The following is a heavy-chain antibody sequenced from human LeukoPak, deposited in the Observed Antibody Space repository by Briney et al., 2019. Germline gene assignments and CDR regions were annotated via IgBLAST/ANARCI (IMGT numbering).Heavy chain of an antibody. CDR2: IYYSGST. CDR1: GGSISSSSYY. CDR3: ARELAENLYDYVWGSYRLYRWGPSFDI. D-gene: IGHD3-16*02. J-gene: IGHJ3*02. Sequence: PSETLSLTCTVSGGSISSSSYYWGWIRQPPGKGLEWIGSIYYSGSTYYNPSLKSRVTISVDTSKNQFSLKLSSVTAADTAVYYCARELAENLYDYVWGSYRLYRWGPSFDIWGQGTTVTVSS. V-gene: IGHV4-39*07.